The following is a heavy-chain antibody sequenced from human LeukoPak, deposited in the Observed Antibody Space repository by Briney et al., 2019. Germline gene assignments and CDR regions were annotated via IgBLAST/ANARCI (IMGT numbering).Heavy chain of an antibody. Sequence: GGSLRLSCAASGFTFSSYEMNWVRQAPGKGLEWVSYISTSGRTIYYADSVKGRFTISRDNSKNTLYLQMNSLRAEDTAVYYCARDLPHNCGGDCPWVYWGQGTLVTVSS. CDR2: ISTSGRTI. CDR1: GFTFSSYE. J-gene: IGHJ4*02. V-gene: IGHV3-48*03. D-gene: IGHD2-21*02. CDR3: ARDLPHNCGGDCPWVY.